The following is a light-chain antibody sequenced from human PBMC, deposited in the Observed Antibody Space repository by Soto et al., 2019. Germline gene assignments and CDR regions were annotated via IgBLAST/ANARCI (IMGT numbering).Light chain of an antibody. CDR2: GAS. J-gene: IGKJ3*01. V-gene: IGKV3-15*01. Sequence: EIAMTLSPATLSVSPGERATLSSKASQSVSNNLSWYQQRSGQAPRLLIYGASTRATGIPARFSCSGSGTYFTLTISSLHSEDVAVYVSQQYNNWPPLFTFGPVTKVDI. CDR1: QSVSNN. CDR3: QQYNNWPPLFT.